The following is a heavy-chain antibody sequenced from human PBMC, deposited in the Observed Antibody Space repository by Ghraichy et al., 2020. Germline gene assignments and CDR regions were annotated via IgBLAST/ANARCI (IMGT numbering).Heavy chain of an antibody. CDR2: ISGNGKNI. D-gene: IGHD2-21*01. Sequence: GGSLRLSCRGSGFIFKTYEMNWVRQAPGMGLEWLSYISGNGKNIHYADSVRGRFTISRDNAKNSLYLQMNSLRADDTAFYYCASRRPYLAFDSWGQGTLVTVSS. V-gene: IGHV3-48*03. CDR3: ASRRPYLAFDS. J-gene: IGHJ4*02. CDR1: GFIFKTYE.